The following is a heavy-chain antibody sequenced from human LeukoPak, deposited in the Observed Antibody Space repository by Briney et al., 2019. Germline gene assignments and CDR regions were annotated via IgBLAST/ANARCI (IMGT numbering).Heavy chain of an antibody. J-gene: IGHJ4*02. CDR3: ARRGSSGLRD. Sequence: PSETLSLTCAVYGGSFSGYYWSWIRQPPGEGLEWIGEINHSGSTNYNPSLKSRVTISVDTSKNQFSLKLSSVTAADTAVYYCARRGSSGLRDWGQGTLVTVSS. V-gene: IGHV4-34*01. CDR2: INHSGST. D-gene: IGHD6-19*01. CDR1: GGSFSGYY.